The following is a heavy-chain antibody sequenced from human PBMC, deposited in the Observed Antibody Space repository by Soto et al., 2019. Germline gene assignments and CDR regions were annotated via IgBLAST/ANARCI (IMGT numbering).Heavy chain of an antibody. Sequence: APVKVSCKASGYTFTGYYVHWVRQAPGQGLEWMGWINPNSGDTYLAQRFQGRVTMNRDTSIGTAYMELRGLTSDDTAEYYCAKGGAIVAAGTRVYLYNAMDVWGQGTTVTVS. V-gene: IGHV1-2*02. J-gene: IGHJ6*02. CDR2: INPNSGDT. CDR3: AKGGAIVAAGTRVYLYNAMDV. CDR1: GYTFTGYY. D-gene: IGHD1-26*01.